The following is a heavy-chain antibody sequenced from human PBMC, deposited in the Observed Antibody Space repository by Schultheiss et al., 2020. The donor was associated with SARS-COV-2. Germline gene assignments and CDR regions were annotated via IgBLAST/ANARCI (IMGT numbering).Heavy chain of an antibody. CDR2: INSDGSST. CDR1: GFTFSSYW. J-gene: IGHJ2*01. D-gene: IGHD3-22*01. Sequence: GGSLRLSCAASGFTFSSYWMHWVRQAPGKGLVWVSRINSDGSSTSYADSVKGRFTISRDNSKNTLYLQMNSLRAEDTAVYYCARDGFYDGCGFYCSDWYFDLWGRGTLVTVSS. V-gene: IGHV3-74*01. CDR3: ARDGFYDGCGFYCSDWYFDL.